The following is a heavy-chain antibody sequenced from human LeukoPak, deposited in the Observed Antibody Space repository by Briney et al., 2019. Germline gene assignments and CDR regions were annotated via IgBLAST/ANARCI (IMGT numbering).Heavy chain of an antibody. CDR1: GFTFSSYE. D-gene: IGHD2-2*01. J-gene: IGHJ4*02. CDR2: ISSSGSTI. V-gene: IGHV3-48*03. CDR3: ARDRGSCSSTSCYAPFDY. Sequence: GGSLRLSCAASGFTFSSYEVNWVRQAPGRGLEWVSYISSSGSTIYYADSVKGRFTISRDNAKNSLYLQMNSLRAEDTAVYYCARDRGSCSSTSCYAPFDYWGQGTLVTVSS.